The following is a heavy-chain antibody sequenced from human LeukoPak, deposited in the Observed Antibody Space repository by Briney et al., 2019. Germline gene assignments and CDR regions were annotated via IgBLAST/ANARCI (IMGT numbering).Heavy chain of an antibody. J-gene: IGHJ4*02. V-gene: IGHV3-23*01. CDR3: AYYDILTGPTGDDY. Sequence: GGSLRLSCAASGFTFSSYAMSWVRQAPGKGLEWVSAISGSGGSTYYADSVKGRFTISRDNSKNTLYLQMNSLRAEDTAVCYCAYYDILTGPTGDDYWGQGTLVTVSS. D-gene: IGHD3-9*01. CDR2: ISGSGGST. CDR1: GFTFSSYA.